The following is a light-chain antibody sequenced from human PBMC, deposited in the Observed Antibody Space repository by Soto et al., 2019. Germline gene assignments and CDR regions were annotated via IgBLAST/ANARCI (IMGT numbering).Light chain of an antibody. CDR1: QGIRNY. V-gene: IGKV1-17*03. CDR3: LQHNSYTLT. Sequence: IQMTQSPSTLSASVGERFTITCRASQGIRNYLDCFQKKKGKVPKRLIYAASSLQSGVPSRFRGSGYGTELTLTISSMQNEDFVTYYCLQHNSYTLTFGGGTKVDIK. CDR2: AAS. J-gene: IGKJ4*01.